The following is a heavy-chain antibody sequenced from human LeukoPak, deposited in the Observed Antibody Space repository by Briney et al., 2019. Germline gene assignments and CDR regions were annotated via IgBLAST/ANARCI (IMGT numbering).Heavy chain of an antibody. D-gene: IGHD6-19*01. CDR3: AKCSTSAYTTGWCNWIDP. J-gene: IGHJ5*02. CDR2: TVSRGTT. CDR1: GFTFTSDA. Sequence: RGSLRLSCVASGFTFTSDAMNWVRQAPGKGLEWVSSTVSRGTTQYADSVKGRFTVSRDTSKNTLYLQMNSLRADDTAVYYCAKCSTSAYTTGWCNWIDPWGQGTLVTVSS. V-gene: IGHV3-23*01.